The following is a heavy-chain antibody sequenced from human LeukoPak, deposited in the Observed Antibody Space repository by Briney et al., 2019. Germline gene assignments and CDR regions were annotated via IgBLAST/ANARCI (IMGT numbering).Heavy chain of an antibody. CDR1: GFTFSSYD. D-gene: IGHD3-10*01. J-gene: IGHJ4*02. V-gene: IGHV3-30*18. Sequence: GRSLRLSCAASGFTFSSYDMHWVRQAPGKGLEWVAVISYDGTNKYYAGDSVKGRFTISRDNSREPLYLQMNSLSAEDTAVYYCAKERNYYGSGSSTDFDFWGQGTLVTVSS. CDR2: ISYDGTNK. CDR3: AKERNYYGSGSSTDFDF.